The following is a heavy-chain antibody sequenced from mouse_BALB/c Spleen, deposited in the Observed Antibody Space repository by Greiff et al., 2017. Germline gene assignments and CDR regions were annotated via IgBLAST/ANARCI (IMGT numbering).Heavy chain of an antibody. V-gene: IGHV5-12-2*01. D-gene: IGHD1-1*01. CDR3: ARLPVSSYYFDY. CDR2: ISNGGGST. J-gene: IGHJ2*01. CDR1: GFTFSSYT. Sequence: EVKLMESGGGLVQPGGSLKLSCAASGFTFSSYTMSWVRQTPEKRLEWVAYISNGGGSTYYPDTVKGRFTISRDNAKNTLYLQMSSLKSEDTAMYYCARLPVSSYYFDYWGQGTTLTVSS.